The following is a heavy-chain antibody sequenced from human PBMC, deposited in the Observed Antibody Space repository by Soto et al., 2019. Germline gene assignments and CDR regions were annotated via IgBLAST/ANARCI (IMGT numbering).Heavy chain of an antibody. CDR2: IIPIFGTA. V-gene: IGHV1-69*13. Sequence: SVKVSCKASGGTFSSYAISWVRQAPGQGLEWMGGIIPIFGTANYAQKFQGRVTITADESTSTAYMELSSLRSEDTAVYYCARGFTYGGSYYYGMDVWGQGTTVTVSS. CDR1: GGTFSSYA. J-gene: IGHJ6*02. CDR3: ARGFTYGGSYYYGMDV. D-gene: IGHD2-15*01.